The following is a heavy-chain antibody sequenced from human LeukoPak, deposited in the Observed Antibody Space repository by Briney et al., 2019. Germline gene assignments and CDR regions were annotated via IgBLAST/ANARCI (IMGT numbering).Heavy chain of an antibody. V-gene: IGHV3-7*01. Sequence: PGGSLRLSCAASGFTFSSYRMDWVRQAPGKGLEWVANISQDGSEKYYVDSVKGRFTISRDNSKNTLYLQTNSLRAEDTAVYYCARGAYEYYDFWSGPPTVGFDYWGQGTLVTVSS. CDR2: ISQDGSEK. D-gene: IGHD3-3*01. CDR1: GFTFSSYR. CDR3: ARGAYEYYDFWSGPPTVGFDY. J-gene: IGHJ4*02.